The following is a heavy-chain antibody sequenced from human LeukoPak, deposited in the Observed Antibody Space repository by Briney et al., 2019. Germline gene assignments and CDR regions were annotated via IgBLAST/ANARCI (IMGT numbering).Heavy chain of an antibody. V-gene: IGHV4-4*02. CDR1: GGSISSSNW. J-gene: IGHJ5*02. D-gene: IGHD3-10*01. CDR2: IYHSGST. Sequence: PSGTLSLTCAVSGGSISSSNWWSWVRQPPGKGLEWIGEIYHSGSTNYNPSLKSRVTISVDKSKNQFSPKLSSVTAADTAVYYCARQITMVRGVINWFDPWGQGTLVTVSS. CDR3: ARQITMVRGVINWFDP.